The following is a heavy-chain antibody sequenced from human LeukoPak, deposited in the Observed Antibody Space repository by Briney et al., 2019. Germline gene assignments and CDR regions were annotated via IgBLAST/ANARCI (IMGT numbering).Heavy chain of an antibody. V-gene: IGHV5-51*01. D-gene: IGHD3-3*01. Sequence: GESLKISCKGSGYSFTSYWIGWVRQMPGKGLEWMGIIYPGDSDTRYSPSFQGQVTISADKSISTAYLQWSSLKASDTAMYYCARQYHLYYDFWSGYFEDMNSYYFDYWGQGTLVTVSS. J-gene: IGHJ4*02. CDR3: ARQYHLYYDFWSGYFEDMNSYYFDY. CDR2: IYPGDSDT. CDR1: GYSFTSYW.